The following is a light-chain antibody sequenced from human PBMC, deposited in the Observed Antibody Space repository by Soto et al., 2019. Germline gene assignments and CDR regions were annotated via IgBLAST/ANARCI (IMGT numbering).Light chain of an antibody. J-gene: IGLJ1*01. V-gene: IGLV1-44*01. CDR2: SNA. CDR3: AAWYDSLNGSDV. CDR1: SSNIGTNT. Sequence: QSVLTQPPSASGTPGQRVTISCSGSSSNIGTNTVNWYQQLPGTAPKLLIYSNAHRPSGVPDRFSGSKSGTSASLVISGLQSEDEADYYCAAWYDSLNGSDVFGTGTKVTVL.